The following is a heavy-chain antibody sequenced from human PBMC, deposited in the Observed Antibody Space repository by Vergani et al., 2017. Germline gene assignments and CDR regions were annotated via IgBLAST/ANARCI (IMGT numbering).Heavy chain of an antibody. V-gene: IGHV1-69*01. J-gene: IGHJ4*02. Sequence: QVQLVQSGAEVKKPGSSVKVSCKASGGTFSSYAISWVRQAPGQGLEWMGGTIPIFGTANYAQKFQGRVTITADESTRTAYMELSSLRSEDTALYYCARSPIIYVQYYFDYWGQGTLVTVSS. CDR2: TIPIFGTA. CDR3: ARSPIIYVQYYFDY. D-gene: IGHD5/OR15-5a*01. CDR1: GGTFSSYA.